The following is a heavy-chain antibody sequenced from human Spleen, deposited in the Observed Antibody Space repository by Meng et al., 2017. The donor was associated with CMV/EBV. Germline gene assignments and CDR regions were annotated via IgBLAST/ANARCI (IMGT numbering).Heavy chain of an antibody. CDR3: ARGGGDGYSDWFDP. V-gene: IGHV1-46*01. J-gene: IGHJ5*02. CDR1: GYTFTSYY. D-gene: IGHD5-18*01. Sequence: ASVKVSCKASGYTFTSYYIHWVRRAPGQGLEWMGIINPSGGSTSYVQKFQGRVSMTSDTSTTTVYMELSSLRSEDTAVYYCARGGGDGYSDWFDPWGQGTLVTVSS. CDR2: INPSGGST.